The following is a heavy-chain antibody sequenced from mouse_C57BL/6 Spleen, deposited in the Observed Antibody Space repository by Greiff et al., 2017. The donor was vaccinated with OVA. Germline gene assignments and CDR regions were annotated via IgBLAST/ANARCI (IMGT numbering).Heavy chain of an antibody. Sequence: EVKLVESGGGLVKPGGSLKLSCAASGFTFSSYAMSWVRQTPEKRLEWVATISDGGSYTYYPDNVKGRFTISRDNAKNNLYLQMSNLKSEDTAMYYCARTLLRRYAMDYWGQGTSVTVSS. J-gene: IGHJ4*01. D-gene: IGHD1-2*01. CDR2: ISDGGSYT. CDR1: GFTFSSYA. CDR3: ARTLLRRYAMDY. V-gene: IGHV5-4*03.